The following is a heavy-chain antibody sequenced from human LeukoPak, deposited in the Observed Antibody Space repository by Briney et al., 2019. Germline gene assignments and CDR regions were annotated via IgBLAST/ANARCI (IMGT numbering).Heavy chain of an antibody. V-gene: IGHV3-66*02. CDR3: AREGSSSGPGALDI. CDR2: IYSGGRT. D-gene: IGHD6-6*01. Sequence: GGSLRLSCAASGFTVSSNYMTWVRQAPGKGLEWVSIIYSGGRTYYADSVEGRFTISRDSSKNTLYLQMNSLRAEDTVVYFCAREGSSSGPGALDIWGQGTMVTVSS. J-gene: IGHJ3*02. CDR1: GFTVSSNY.